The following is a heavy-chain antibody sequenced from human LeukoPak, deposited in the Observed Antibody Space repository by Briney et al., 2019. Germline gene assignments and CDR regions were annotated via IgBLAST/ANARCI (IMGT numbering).Heavy chain of an antibody. CDR1: GFTFSSYS. CDR3: ARICIAAAETCFDY. V-gene: IGHV3-48*01. D-gene: IGHD6-13*01. Sequence: PGGSLRLSCAASGFTFSSYSMNWVRQAPGKGLGWVSYISSSSSTIYYADSVKGRFTISRDNAKNSLYLQLNSLRSEDTAVYYCARICIAAAETCFDYWGQGTLVTVSS. J-gene: IGHJ4*02. CDR2: ISSSSSTI.